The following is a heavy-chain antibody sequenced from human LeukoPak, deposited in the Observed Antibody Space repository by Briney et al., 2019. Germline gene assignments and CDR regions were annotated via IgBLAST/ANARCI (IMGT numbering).Heavy chain of an antibody. CDR1: GENFSIYF. D-gene: IGHD2-21*01. Sequence: SSETLSLTCAVYGENFSIYFYSWIRQPPGKGLEWIGEIDHGGSTSYNPSLKSRVTISVDTSKNQFSLRLSSVTAADTAMYYCARPGLAYCGADCYSTEGYYFDYWSQGTLVTVSS. V-gene: IGHV4-34*01. CDR2: IDHGGST. CDR3: ARPGLAYCGADCYSTEGYYFDY. J-gene: IGHJ4*02.